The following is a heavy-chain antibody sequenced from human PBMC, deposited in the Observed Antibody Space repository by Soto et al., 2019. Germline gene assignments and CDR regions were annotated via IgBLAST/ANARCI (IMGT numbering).Heavy chain of an antibody. Sequence: GASVKVSCKASGGTFSSYAISWVRQAPGQGLEWMGGIIPIFGTANYAQKFQGRVTITADGSTSTAYMELSSLRSEDTAVYYCARAERVDYGEQSDAFDIWGQGTMVTVSS. J-gene: IGHJ3*02. D-gene: IGHD4-17*01. CDR1: GGTFSSYA. V-gene: IGHV1-69*13. CDR2: IIPIFGTA. CDR3: ARAERVDYGEQSDAFDI.